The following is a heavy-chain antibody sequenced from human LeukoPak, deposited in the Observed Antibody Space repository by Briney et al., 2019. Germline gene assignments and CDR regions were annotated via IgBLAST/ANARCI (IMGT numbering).Heavy chain of an antibody. Sequence: PVGSPRLSCAASGFTFRSDWMHWVRQAPGKGPVWVSRINSDGSSTTYADSVKGRFTISRDNAKNTLYLQMNSLRAEDTAVYYCARDLGYGGDYWGQGTLVTVSS. CDR2: INSDGSST. D-gene: IGHD5-12*01. CDR3: ARDLGYGGDY. J-gene: IGHJ4*02. CDR1: GFTFRSDW. V-gene: IGHV3-74*01.